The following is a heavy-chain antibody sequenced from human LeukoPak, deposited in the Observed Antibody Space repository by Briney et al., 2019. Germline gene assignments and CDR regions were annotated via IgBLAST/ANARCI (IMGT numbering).Heavy chain of an antibody. CDR2: IYYLGTT. CDR3: AVTWNADRTFAP. V-gene: IGHV4-61*10. CDR1: GGSISSGSYY. D-gene: IGHD1-1*01. Sequence: SETLSLTCTVSGGSISSGSYYYSWIRQPAGKGLEWIGHIYYLGTTTYDPSLGSRVTISMDASKNQFSLNLTSVTAADTAVYYCAVTWNADRTFAPWGQGILVTVS. J-gene: IGHJ5*02.